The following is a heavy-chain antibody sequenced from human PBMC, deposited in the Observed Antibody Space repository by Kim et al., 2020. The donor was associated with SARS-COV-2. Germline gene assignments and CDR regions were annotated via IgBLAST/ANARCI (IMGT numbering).Heavy chain of an antibody. CDR3: ARDPQPKGSSWYYYYGMDV. CDR1: GYTFTSYG. V-gene: IGHV1-18*01. D-gene: IGHD6-13*01. CDR2: ISAYNGNT. Sequence: ASVKVSCKASGYTFTSYGISWVRQAPGQGLEWMGWISAYNGNTNYAQKLQGRVTMTTDTSTSTAYMELRSLRSDDTAVYYCARDPQPKGSSWYYYYGMDVWGQGTTVTVSS. J-gene: IGHJ6*02.